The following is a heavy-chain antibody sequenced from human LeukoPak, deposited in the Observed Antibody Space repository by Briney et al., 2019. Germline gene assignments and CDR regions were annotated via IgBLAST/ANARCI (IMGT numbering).Heavy chain of an antibody. D-gene: IGHD2-8*01. CDR1: GYTFTGYY. Sequence: ASVKVSCKASGYTFTGYYMHWVRQAPGQGLEWMGWINTYNGNTKYIQKLQGRVTMTTDTSTSTAYMELWSLRSDDTAVYYCARDLVHHRLLATNYNWFDPWGQGTLVTVSS. V-gene: IGHV1/OR15-2*02. CDR3: ARDLVHHRLLATNYNWFDP. J-gene: IGHJ5*02. CDR2: INTYNGNT.